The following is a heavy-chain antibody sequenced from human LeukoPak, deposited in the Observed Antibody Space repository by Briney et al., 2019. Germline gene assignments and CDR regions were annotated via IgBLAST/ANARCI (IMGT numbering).Heavy chain of an antibody. J-gene: IGHJ4*02. V-gene: IGHV3-48*03. CDR1: GFTFSSYE. Sequence: GGSLRLSCAASGFTFSSYEMNWVRQAPGKGLEWVSAISGSGGSTYYADSVKGRFTISRDNAKNSLYLQMNSLRAEDTAVYYCARKRGYSGYDLYFDYWGQGTLVTVSS. D-gene: IGHD5-12*01. CDR3: ARKRGYSGYDLYFDY. CDR2: ISGSGGST.